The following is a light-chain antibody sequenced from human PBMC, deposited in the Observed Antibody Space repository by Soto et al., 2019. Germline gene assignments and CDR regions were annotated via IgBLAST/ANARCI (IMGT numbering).Light chain of an antibody. Sequence: QAAVTQEPSLTVSPGGTVTLTCGSSTGAVTSGHYPYWFQQEPGQAPRTLISDTSNKHSWTPARFSGSLLGGKAALTLSGAQPEDEAEYYCLLSYSGARVFGGGTKLTVL. CDR2: DTS. V-gene: IGLV7-46*01. CDR1: TGAVTSGHY. J-gene: IGLJ2*01. CDR3: LLSYSGARV.